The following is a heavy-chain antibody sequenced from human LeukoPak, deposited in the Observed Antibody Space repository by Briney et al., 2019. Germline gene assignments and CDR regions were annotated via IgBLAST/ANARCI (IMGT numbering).Heavy chain of an antibody. CDR2: ISAYNGNT. J-gene: IGHJ4*02. CDR3: ARDKRTTYYYDSSGYIDY. V-gene: IGHV1-18*01. D-gene: IGHD3-22*01. CDR1: GYTFTSYG. Sequence: ASVKVSCKASGYTFTSYGISWVRQAPGQGLEWMGWISAYNGNTNYAQKLQGRVTMTTDTSTSTAYMELRSLRSDDTAVYYCARDKRTTYYYDSSGYIDYWGQGTLVTVSS.